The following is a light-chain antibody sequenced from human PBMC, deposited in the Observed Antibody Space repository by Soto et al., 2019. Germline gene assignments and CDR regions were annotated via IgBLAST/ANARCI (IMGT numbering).Light chain of an antibody. J-gene: IGLJ1*01. CDR1: SSDVGGYNY. V-gene: IGLV2-14*01. Sequence: QSVLTQPASVSGSPGQSITISCTGTSSDVGGYNYVSWYQQRSGKAPKLIIHEVSNRPSGVSNRFSGSKSGNTASLTISGLQAEDEADYYCDSYTSSRAYVFGIGTKVTVL. CDR3: DSYTSSRAYV. CDR2: EVS.